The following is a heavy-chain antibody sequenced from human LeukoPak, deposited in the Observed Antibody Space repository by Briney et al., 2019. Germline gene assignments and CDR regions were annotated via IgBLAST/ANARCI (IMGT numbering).Heavy chain of an antibody. V-gene: IGHV3-48*01. CDR1: GFTFSSYS. D-gene: IGHD3-22*01. J-gene: IGHJ4*02. CDR3: ARTGSGYFH. CDR2: ITYSSSTI. Sequence: EGSLRLSCAASGFTFSSYSMTWVRQAPGKGLEWVSYITYSSSTIYYADSVKGRFTISRDNAKNSLYLQMNSLRAEDTAVYYCARTGSGYFHWGQGTLVTVSS.